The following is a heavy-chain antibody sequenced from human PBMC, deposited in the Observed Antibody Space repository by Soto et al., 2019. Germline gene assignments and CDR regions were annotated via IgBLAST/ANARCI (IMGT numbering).Heavy chain of an antibody. CDR2: IYYSGST. Sequence: SETLSLTYTVSGGSISSYYWSWIRQPPGKGLEWIGYIYYSGSTNYNPSLKSRVTISVDTSKNQFSLKLSSVTAADTAVYYCARVDIHDYGDYLPLYYYYYMDVWGKGTTVTVSS. V-gene: IGHV4-59*01. J-gene: IGHJ6*03. D-gene: IGHD4-17*01. CDR1: GGSISSYY. CDR3: ARVDIHDYGDYLPLYYYYYMDV.